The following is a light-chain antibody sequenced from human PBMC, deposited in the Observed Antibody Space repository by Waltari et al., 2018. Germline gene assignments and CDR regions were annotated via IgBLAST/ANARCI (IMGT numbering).Light chain of an antibody. CDR3: AAWYDTLSAVL. Sequence: QSVLTQPPSASGTPGQRVTISCSGSRSHTGTHHVYWSQHPPGTTPKLLIYRNNQLPSGVPDPFSGSKSGTSASLAISGLRSEDEADYYCAAWYDTLSAVLFGGGTK. J-gene: IGLJ3*02. V-gene: IGLV1-47*01. CDR2: RNN. CDR1: RSHTGTHH.